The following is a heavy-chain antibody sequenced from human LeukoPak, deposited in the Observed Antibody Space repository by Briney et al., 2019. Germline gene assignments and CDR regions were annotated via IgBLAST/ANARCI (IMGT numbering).Heavy chain of an antibody. D-gene: IGHD2-2*01. CDR1: GGSISSSSYY. CDR3: ARPGLPIVVVPAAMTPYYMDV. V-gene: IGHV4-39*01. CDR2: IYYSGST. J-gene: IGHJ6*03. Sequence: PSETLSLTCTVSGGSISSSSYYWGWIRQPPGKGLEWIRSIYYSGSTYYNPSLKSRVTISVDTSKNQFSLKLSSVTAADTAVYYCARPGLPIVVVPAAMTPYYMDVWGKGTTVTVSS.